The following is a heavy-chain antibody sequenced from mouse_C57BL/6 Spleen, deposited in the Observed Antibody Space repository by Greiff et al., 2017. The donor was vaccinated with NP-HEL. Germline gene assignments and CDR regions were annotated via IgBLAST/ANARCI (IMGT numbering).Heavy chain of an antibody. Sequence: QVQLQQSGPELVKPGASVKISCKASGYSFTSYYIHWVKQRPGQGLEWIGWIYPGSGNTKYNEKFKGKATLTADTSSSTAYMQLSSLTSEDSAVYYCAREVYDGYDYWGQGTTLTVSS. V-gene: IGHV1-66*01. J-gene: IGHJ2*01. CDR2: IYPGSGNT. D-gene: IGHD2-3*01. CDR3: AREVYDGYDY. CDR1: GYSFTSYY.